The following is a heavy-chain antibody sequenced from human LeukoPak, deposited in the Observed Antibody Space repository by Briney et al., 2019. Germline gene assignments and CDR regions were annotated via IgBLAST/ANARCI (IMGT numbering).Heavy chain of an antibody. CDR3: ARERITMIVVVIYYYYGMDV. CDR1: GYTFTGYY. CDR2: INPNSGGT. Sequence: ASVKVSCRASGYTFTGYYMHWVRQAPGQGLEWMGWINPNSGGTNYAQKFQGRVTMTRDTSISTAYMELSRLRSDDTAVYYCARERITMIVVVIYYYYGMDVWGQGTTVTVSS. V-gene: IGHV1-2*02. D-gene: IGHD3-22*01. J-gene: IGHJ6*02.